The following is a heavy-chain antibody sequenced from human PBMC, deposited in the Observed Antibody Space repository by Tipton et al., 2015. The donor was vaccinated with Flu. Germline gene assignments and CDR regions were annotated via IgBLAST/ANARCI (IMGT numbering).Heavy chain of an antibody. CDR1: GGSTTRGSYY. CDR2: IYTNANA. Sequence: TLSLTCTVSGGSTTRGSYYYNWIRQPAGKGLEWIGRIYTNANANYKPSLKSRVTISIDRSKNQFSLSLSSATAADTAVYYCASGYYYRGDYWGQGTLVTVSS. V-gene: IGHV4-61*02. D-gene: IGHD3-22*01. CDR3: ASGYYYRGDY. J-gene: IGHJ4*02.